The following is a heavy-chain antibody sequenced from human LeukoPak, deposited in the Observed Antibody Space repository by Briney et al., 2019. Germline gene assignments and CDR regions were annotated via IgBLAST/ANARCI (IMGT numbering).Heavy chain of an antibody. CDR1: VYTFTSYD. CDR3: AKDPSDY. Sequence: ASVKVSCKASVYTFTSYDINWVRQATGQGLEWMGWMNPNSGNTGYAQKFQGRVTMTRDTSISTAYMELSRLRSDDTAVYYCAKDPSDYWGQGTLVTVSS. D-gene: IGHD6-6*01. J-gene: IGHJ4*02. CDR2: MNPNSGNT. V-gene: IGHV1-8*01.